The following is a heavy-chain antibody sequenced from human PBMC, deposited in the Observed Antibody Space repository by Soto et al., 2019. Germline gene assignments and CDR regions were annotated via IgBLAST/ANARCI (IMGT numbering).Heavy chain of an antibody. V-gene: IGHV1-2*02. Sequence: VGSVKVCFKASRYPFIDYYIHLVRQAPGQGLEWMGWINPNTGVTNYAQKFQGRVTMTRDTSIGTAYMELSRLRPDDATLYYCARRVAVSNPVWFDPWGQGTMVTVSS. D-gene: IGHD6-19*01. CDR1: RYPFIDYY. CDR2: INPNTGVT. J-gene: IGHJ5*02. CDR3: ARRVAVSNPVWFDP.